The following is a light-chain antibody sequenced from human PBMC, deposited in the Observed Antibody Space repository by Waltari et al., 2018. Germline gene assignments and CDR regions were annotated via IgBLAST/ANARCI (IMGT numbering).Light chain of an antibody. CDR3: QQYNNWPPYT. J-gene: IGKJ2*01. Sequence: EIVMTQSPATLSVSPGERGTPSCRASQSVSSNLAWYQQKPGQAPRLLIYGASTRATGIPARFSGSGSGTEFTLTISSLQSEDFAVYYCQQYNNWPPYTFGQGTKLEIK. V-gene: IGKV3-15*01. CDR1: QSVSSN. CDR2: GAS.